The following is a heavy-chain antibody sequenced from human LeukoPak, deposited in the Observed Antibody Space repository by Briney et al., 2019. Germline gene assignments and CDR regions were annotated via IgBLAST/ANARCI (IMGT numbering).Heavy chain of an antibody. V-gene: IGHV4-34*01. Sequence: SETLSLTCAVYGGSFSGYYWSWIRQPPGKGLEWIGEINHSGSTNYNPSLKSRVTISADTSKNQFSLKLSSVTAADTAVYYCARGLVGVFDYWGQGTLVTVSS. CDR3: ARGLVGVFDY. CDR2: INHSGST. CDR1: GGSFSGYY. D-gene: IGHD3-10*01. J-gene: IGHJ4*02.